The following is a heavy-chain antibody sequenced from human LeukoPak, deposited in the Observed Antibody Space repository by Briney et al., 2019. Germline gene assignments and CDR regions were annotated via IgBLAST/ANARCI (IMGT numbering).Heavy chain of an antibody. D-gene: IGHD1-26*01. CDR2: ISSSGSTI. V-gene: IGHV3-11*04. CDR1: GFTFSDYY. Sequence: PGGSLRLSCAASGFTFSDYYMSWIRQAPGKGLEWVSYISSSGSTIYYADSVKGRFTISRDNAKNSLYLQMNSLRAEDTAVYYCARDLYSGSYGQRFDAFDIWGQGTMVTVSS. CDR3: ARDLYSGSYGQRFDAFDI. J-gene: IGHJ3*02.